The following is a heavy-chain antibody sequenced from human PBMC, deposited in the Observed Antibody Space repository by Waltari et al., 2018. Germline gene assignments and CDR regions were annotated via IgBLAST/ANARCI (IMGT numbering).Heavy chain of an antibody. D-gene: IGHD3-10*01. CDR1: GGSISSYY. Sequence: QVQLQESGPGLVKPSETLSLTCTVSGGSISSYYWSWIRQPPGQGLEWIGYIYYSGSTNYNPSLKSRVTISVDTSKNQFSLKLSSVTAADTAVYDCARQADGNGDFDLWGRGTLVTVSS. J-gene: IGHJ2*01. CDR2: IYYSGST. CDR3: ARQADGNGDFDL. V-gene: IGHV4-59*08.